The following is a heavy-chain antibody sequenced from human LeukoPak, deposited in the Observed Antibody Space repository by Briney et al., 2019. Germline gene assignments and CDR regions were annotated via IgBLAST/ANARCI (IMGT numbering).Heavy chain of an antibody. V-gene: IGHV1-2*06. D-gene: IGHD3/OR15-3a*01. CDR2: INPNSGGT. J-gene: IGHJ6*03. Sequence: ASVKVSCKASGYTFTGYYMHWVRQAPGQGLEWMGRINPNSGGTNYAQKFQGRVTMTRDTSISTAYMELSRLRSDDTAVYYCARWEGILAFGYYYMDVWGKGTTVTVSS. CDR3: ARWEGILAFGYYYMDV. CDR1: GYTFTGYY.